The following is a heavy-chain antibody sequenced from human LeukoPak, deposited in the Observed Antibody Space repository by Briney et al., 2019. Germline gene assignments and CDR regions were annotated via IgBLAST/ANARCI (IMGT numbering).Heavy chain of an antibody. J-gene: IGHJ5*02. D-gene: IGHD3-22*01. CDR2: IYHSGST. Sequence: SETLSLTCTVSGYSISSGYYWGWIRQPPGKGLEWIGGIYHSGSTYYNPSLKSRVTISVDTSKNQFSLKLSSVTAADTAVYYCARAIYYDLNWFDPWGQGTLVTVSS. CDR1: GYSISSGYY. CDR3: ARAIYYDLNWFDP. V-gene: IGHV4-38-2*02.